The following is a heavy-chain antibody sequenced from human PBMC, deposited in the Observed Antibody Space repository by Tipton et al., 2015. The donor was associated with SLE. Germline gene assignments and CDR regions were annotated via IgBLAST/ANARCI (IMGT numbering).Heavy chain of an antibody. CDR1: GASLRSYY. CDR3: ARGRVAVATYYGMNV. D-gene: IGHD5-12*01. Sequence: LRLSCTVSGASLRSYYLSWIRQPAGKGLEWIGRIFTSGNTNYSPSLKSRVTMSVDTSKNQFSLNLSSVTAADTAVYYCARGRVAVATYYGMNVWGRGTTVTVSS. CDR2: IFTSGNT. V-gene: IGHV4-4*07. J-gene: IGHJ6*02.